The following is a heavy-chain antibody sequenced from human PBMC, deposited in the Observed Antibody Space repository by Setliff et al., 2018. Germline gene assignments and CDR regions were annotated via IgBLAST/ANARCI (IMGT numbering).Heavy chain of an antibody. CDR2: ISGSGGST. V-gene: IGHV3-23*01. Sequence: PGGSLRLSCAASGFSFSSYGIHWVRQAPGKGLEWVSVISGSGGSTYYADSVKGRFTISRDNSKNTLYLQMNSLRAEDTAVYYCAKDGSGSYDYLDYWGQGTLVTVS. CDR1: GFSFSSYG. CDR3: AKDGSGSYDYLDY. D-gene: IGHD6-13*01. J-gene: IGHJ4*02.